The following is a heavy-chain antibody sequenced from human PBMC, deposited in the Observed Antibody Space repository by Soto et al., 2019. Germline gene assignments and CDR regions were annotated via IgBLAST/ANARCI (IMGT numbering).Heavy chain of an antibody. V-gene: IGHV4-30-2*01. D-gene: IGHD5-12*01. CDR3: ARQKVVARAKEGPFDY. J-gene: IGHJ4*02. Sequence: SETLSVTCAVSGGSISSGGYSWIWIRQAPGKGLEWIGYIYHSGSTYYNPSLKSRVTISVDRSKNQFSLKLSSVTAADTAVYYCARQKVVARAKEGPFDYWGQGTLVIVSS. CDR1: GGSISSGGYS. CDR2: IYHSGST.